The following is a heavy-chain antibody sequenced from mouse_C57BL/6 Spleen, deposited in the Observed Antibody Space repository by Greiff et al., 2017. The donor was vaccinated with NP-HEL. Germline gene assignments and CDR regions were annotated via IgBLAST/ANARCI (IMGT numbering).Heavy chain of an antibody. Sequence: DVQLVESGGGLVKPGGSLKLSCAASGFTFSDYGMHWVRQAPEKGLEWVAYISSGSSTIYYADTVKGRFTISRDNAKNTLFLQMTSLRSEDTAMYYCARSGYYAIDYWGQGTTLTVSS. V-gene: IGHV5-17*01. CDR2: ISSGSSTI. CDR1: GFTFSDYG. J-gene: IGHJ2*01. D-gene: IGHD2-3*01. CDR3: ARSGYYAIDY.